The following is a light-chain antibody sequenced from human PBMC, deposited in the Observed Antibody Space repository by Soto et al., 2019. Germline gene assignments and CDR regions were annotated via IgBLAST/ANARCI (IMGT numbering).Light chain of an antibody. Sequence: EIVLSLSPGTLSLNPGERATLSCRASQSVRNYLAWYQQKPGQAPRLLIYAASGRATGIPDRFSGSGSGTDFTLTISRLEPEDSALYYCQQYGSSPGTFGHGAKL. J-gene: IGKJ1*01. CDR2: AAS. V-gene: IGKV3-20*01. CDR3: QQYGSSPGT. CDR1: QSVRNY.